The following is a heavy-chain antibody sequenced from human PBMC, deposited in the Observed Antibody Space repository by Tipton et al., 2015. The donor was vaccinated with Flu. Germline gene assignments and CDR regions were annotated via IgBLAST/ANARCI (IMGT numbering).Heavy chain of an antibody. V-gene: IGHV4-34*01. CDR3: ARGSGYANAYLDF. CDR2: INHSGSP. J-gene: IGHJ4*02. CDR1: GGSFSGYY. Sequence: TLSLTCAVYGGSFSGYYWSWVRQPPGEGLEWIGEINHSGSPNYNPSLKSRVTISVDTSKNQFSLKVTSLTAADTAVYYCARGSGYANAYLDFWGQGTLVTVSS. D-gene: IGHD5-12*01.